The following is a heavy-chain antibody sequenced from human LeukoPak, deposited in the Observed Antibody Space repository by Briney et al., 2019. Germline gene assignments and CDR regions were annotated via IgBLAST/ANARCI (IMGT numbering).Heavy chain of an antibody. J-gene: IGHJ2*01. CDR2: ISGSGGST. D-gene: IGHD6-19*01. CDR3: AKDQSSGWYDWWYFDL. V-gene: IGHV3-23*01. CDR1: GFTFSSYA. Sequence: GGSLRLSCAASGFTFSSYAMSWVRQAPGKGLEWVSAISGSGGSTYYADSVKGRFTISRDNSKNTLYLQMNSLRAEDTAVYYCAKDQSSGWYDWWYFDLWGRGTLVTVSS.